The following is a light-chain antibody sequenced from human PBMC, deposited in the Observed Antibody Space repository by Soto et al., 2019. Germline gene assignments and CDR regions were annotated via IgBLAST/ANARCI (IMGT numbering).Light chain of an antibody. J-gene: IGKJ1*01. V-gene: IGKV3-20*01. Sequence: EIVLTQSPGTLSLSPGERVTLSRRASQSVSSNFLAWYQQKPGQAPRLLIYGASNRAAGIPDRFSGSGSGTDFTLTISRLEPEDFAVYYCHQYSSSRRTFGQGTKVEIK. CDR2: GAS. CDR3: HQYSSSRRT. CDR1: QSVSSNF.